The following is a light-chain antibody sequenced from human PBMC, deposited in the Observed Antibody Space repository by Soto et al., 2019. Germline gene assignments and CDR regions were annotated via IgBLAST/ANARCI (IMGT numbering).Light chain of an antibody. Sequence: AIQLTQSPSSLSASVGDRVTITCRASQGISSALAWYQQKPGKAPKLLIYDASSLESGVPSRFSGSGSGTDFTLTFSSFQPEDFATYYCQQFNSYPITFGQGTRLEIK. CDR3: QQFNSYPIT. J-gene: IGKJ5*01. CDR1: QGISSA. V-gene: IGKV1-13*02. CDR2: DAS.